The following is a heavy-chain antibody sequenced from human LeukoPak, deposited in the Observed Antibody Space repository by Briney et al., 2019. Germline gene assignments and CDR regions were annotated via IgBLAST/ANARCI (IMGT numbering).Heavy chain of an antibody. CDR3: ARRVPGTTDNWFDP. J-gene: IGHJ5*02. D-gene: IGHD1-7*01. CDR1: GGSISNGGYY. Sequence: PSETLSLTCTVSGGSISNGGYYWSWIRQLTGKGLDWIGYIFYSGSTHYNPSLKSRVTISLDTSKNQFSLKLYSVTAADTAVYYCARRVPGTTDNWFDPWGQGTLVTVSS. V-gene: IGHV4-31*03. CDR2: IFYSGST.